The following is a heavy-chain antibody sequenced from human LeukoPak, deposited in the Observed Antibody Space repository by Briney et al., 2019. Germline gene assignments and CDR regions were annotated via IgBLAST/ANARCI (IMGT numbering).Heavy chain of an antibody. V-gene: IGHV3-21*01. D-gene: IGHD3-22*01. CDR2: ISSSSSYI. CDR3: AMGSGVVTDAFDI. Sequence: GGSLRLSCAASGFTFSSYSMNSVRQAPGKGLEWVSSISSSSSYIYYADSVKGRFTISRDKAKNSLYLQMNRLRAEDAGVYYCAMGSGVVTDAFDIWGRGTRVTVSS. CDR1: GFTFSSYS. J-gene: IGHJ3*02.